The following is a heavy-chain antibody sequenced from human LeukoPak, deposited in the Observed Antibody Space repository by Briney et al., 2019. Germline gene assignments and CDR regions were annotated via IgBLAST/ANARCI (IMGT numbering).Heavy chain of an antibody. J-gene: IGHJ6*02. Sequence: NPSETLSLTCTVSGGSISSYYWSWIRQPPGKGLEWIGYIYYSGSTNYNPSLKSRVTISVDTSKNQFSLKLTSVTAADTAVYYCARHKDYYYYGMDVWGQGTTVTVSS. CDR3: ARHKDYYYYGMDV. CDR1: GGSISSYY. V-gene: IGHV4-59*08. CDR2: IYYSGST.